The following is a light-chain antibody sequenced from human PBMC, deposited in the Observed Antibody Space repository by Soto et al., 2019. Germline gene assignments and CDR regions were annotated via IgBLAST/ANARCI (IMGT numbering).Light chain of an antibody. CDR2: GAA. CDR1: QSVSGR. V-gene: IGKV3-15*01. CDR3: QQYNNWPYT. Sequence: EIVMTQSPATLSVSPGERATLSCRASQSVSGRLAWYQQKPGQPPRLLIYGAATRATGIPARFSGSGSGTEFALTISSLQSEDFVVYYCQQYNNWPYTFGQGTNLEIK. J-gene: IGKJ2*01.